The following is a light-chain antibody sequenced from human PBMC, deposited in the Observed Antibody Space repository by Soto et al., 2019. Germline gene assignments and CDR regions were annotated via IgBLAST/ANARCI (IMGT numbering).Light chain of an antibody. Sequence: EIVLTQSPGTLSLSPGDRDTLSCRASQSVGSEYLAWIQHKTGQAPRLLVHGASDRTTGIPDRFSGSGSGTDFTLTISILEPEDFAMYYCHQYATDPLTFGGGTKVEI. J-gene: IGKJ4*01. V-gene: IGKV3-20*01. CDR1: QSVGSEY. CDR3: HQYATDPLT. CDR2: GAS.